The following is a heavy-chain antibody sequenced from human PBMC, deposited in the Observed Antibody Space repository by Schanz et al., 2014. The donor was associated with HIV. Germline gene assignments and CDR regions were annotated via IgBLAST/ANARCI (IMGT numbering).Heavy chain of an antibody. CDR3: ARGMDV. V-gene: IGHV3-48*01. CDR1: GFNFSRYN. J-gene: IGHJ6*02. CDR2: ISFDGNTM. Sequence: EVQLVESGGGLVQPGESLRLSCAASGFNFSRYNMNWVRQTPGKGLEWISHISFDGNTMYYADSVEGRFTISRDNAKNSLYLQMNSLTVEDTAVYYCARGMDVWGQGTTVVVSS.